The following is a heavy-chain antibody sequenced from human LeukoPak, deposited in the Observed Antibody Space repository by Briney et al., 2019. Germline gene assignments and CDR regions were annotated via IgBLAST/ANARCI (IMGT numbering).Heavy chain of an antibody. CDR2: ISNDGGGT. Sequence: PGGSLRLSCAASGFTFSSHWMHWVRQAPGKGLEWVSAISNDGGGTQYADFVEGRFTISRDNSKNTLFLQMSSLRAEDTALYYCAKGSSGYFADLWGQGTLVTVSS. D-gene: IGHD3-22*01. J-gene: IGHJ5*02. CDR3: AKGSSGYFADL. CDR1: GFTFSSHW. V-gene: IGHV3-23*01.